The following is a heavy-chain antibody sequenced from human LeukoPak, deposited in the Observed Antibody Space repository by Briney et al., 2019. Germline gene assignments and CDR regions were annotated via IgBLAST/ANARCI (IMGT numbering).Heavy chain of an antibody. CDR1: GGSISSYY. CDR3: ARGELGRNDWFDP. CDR2: IYYSGST. J-gene: IGHJ5*02. V-gene: IGHV4-59*01. Sequence: PSETLSLTCTVSGGSISSYYWSWIRQPPGKGLEGIGYIYYSGSTNYNPSLKSRVTIPVDTSQNQFSLKLSSVTAADPAVYYCARGELGRNDWFDPWGQGTLVTVPS. D-gene: IGHD1-1*01.